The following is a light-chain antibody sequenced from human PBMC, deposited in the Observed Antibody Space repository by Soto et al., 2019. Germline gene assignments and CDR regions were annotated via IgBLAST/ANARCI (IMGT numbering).Light chain of an antibody. V-gene: IGLV3-21*04. CDR2: YDS. CDR1: NIGSKS. J-gene: IGLJ1*01. CDR3: QVWDSTSDHHV. Sequence: SYELTQPPSVSVAPGKTARITWGGNNIGSKSVHWYQQKPGQAPVLVIYYDSDRPSGIPERFSGSNSGNTATLTISRVEAGDEADYYCQVWDSTSDHHVFGTWTKVTVL.